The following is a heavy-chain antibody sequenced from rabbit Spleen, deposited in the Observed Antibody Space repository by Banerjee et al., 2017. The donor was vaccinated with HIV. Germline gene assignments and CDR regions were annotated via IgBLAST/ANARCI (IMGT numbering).Heavy chain of an antibody. V-gene: IGHV1S45*01. CDR1: GIDFTNGYD. CDR3: ARDTGTSFSTYGMDL. D-gene: IGHD4-2*01. Sequence: QEQLTETGGGLVQPGGSLTLSCKASGIDFTNGYDMCWVRQAPGKGLEWIACIYPGSSGGTYSATWAKGRFSISKTSSTTVTLQMTTLTAADTATYFCARDTGTSFSTYGMDLWGPGTLVTVS. CDR2: IYPGSSGGT. J-gene: IGHJ6*01.